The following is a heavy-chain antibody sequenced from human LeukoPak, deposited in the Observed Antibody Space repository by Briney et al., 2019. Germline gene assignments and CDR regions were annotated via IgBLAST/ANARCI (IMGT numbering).Heavy chain of an antibody. CDR3: AGEQWLGANRFDP. Sequence: GGSLRLSCAASGFTFSSYWMHWVRQVPGKGLVWVSRINTDGSRTSYADSVKGRFTISRDNAKNTLYLQMNSLRAEDTAVYYCAGEQWLGANRFDPWGQGTLVTVSS. CDR1: GFTFSSYW. V-gene: IGHV3-74*01. CDR2: INTDGSRT. J-gene: IGHJ5*02. D-gene: IGHD6-19*01.